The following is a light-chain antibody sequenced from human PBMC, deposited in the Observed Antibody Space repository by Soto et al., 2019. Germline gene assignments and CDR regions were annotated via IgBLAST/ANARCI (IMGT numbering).Light chain of an antibody. V-gene: IGKV1-5*01. Sequence: DIHMTHSPSTLSASVRDRVTITCRASQSISRWLAWYQQKPGKAPKLLIYDASSLESGVPSRFSRRGYGHDFPLTISGLQPDDFATYYCPQYISYSQTFGKVNQV. CDR2: DAS. J-gene: IGKJ1*01. CDR1: QSISRW. CDR3: PQYISYSQT.